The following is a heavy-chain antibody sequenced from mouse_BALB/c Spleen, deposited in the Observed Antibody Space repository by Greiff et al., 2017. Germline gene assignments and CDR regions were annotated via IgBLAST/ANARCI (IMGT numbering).Heavy chain of an antibody. V-gene: IGHV3-2*02. Sequence: EVQLQESGPGLVKPSQSLSLTCTVTGYSITSDYAWNWIRQFPGNKLEWMGYISYSGSTSYNPSLKSRISITRDTSKNQFFLQLNSVTTEDTATYYCARRGEYYYAMDYWGQGTSVTVSS. J-gene: IGHJ4*01. CDR2: ISYSGST. CDR1: GYSITSDYA. CDR3: ARRGEYYYAMDY.